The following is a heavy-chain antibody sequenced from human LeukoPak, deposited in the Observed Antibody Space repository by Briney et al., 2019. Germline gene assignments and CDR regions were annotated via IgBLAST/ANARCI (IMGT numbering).Heavy chain of an antibody. Sequence: GGSLRLSCAASGFTVSSNHMSWVRQAPGKGLEWVSVIYSGGSTYYADSVKGRFTISRDNSKNTLYLQMNSLRAEDTAVYYCASSYSSGWYLYFQHWGQGTLVTVSS. CDR3: ASSYSSGWYLYFQH. V-gene: IGHV3-53*01. CDR1: GFTVSSNH. CDR2: IYSGGST. D-gene: IGHD6-19*01. J-gene: IGHJ1*01.